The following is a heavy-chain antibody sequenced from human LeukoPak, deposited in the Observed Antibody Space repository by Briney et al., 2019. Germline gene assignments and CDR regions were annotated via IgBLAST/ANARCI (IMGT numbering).Heavy chain of an antibody. Sequence: SVKVSCKASGGTFSTYAISWVRQAPGQGLEWMGGIIPILGTAKYPQRFQGRVAITADEITSTAYMELSSLTSEDTAVYYCASNTKYYEGSGHYVFDFWGQGTLVSVSS. D-gene: IGHD3-22*01. V-gene: IGHV1-69*13. CDR1: GGTFSTYA. CDR2: IIPILGTA. CDR3: ASNTKYYEGSGHYVFDF. J-gene: IGHJ4*02.